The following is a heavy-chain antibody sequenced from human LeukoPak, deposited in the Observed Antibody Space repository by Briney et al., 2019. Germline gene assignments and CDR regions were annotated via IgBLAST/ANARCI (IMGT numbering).Heavy chain of an antibody. CDR1: GGSFSGYY. CDR3: ARGDDSSSSNWFDP. Sequence: SETLSLTCAVYGGSFSGYYWSWIRQPPGKGLEWIGEINHSGSTNYNPSLKSRVTISVDTSKNQFSLKLSSVTAADTAVYYCARGDDSSSSNWFDPWGQGTLVTVSS. D-gene: IGHD6-6*01. CDR2: INHSGST. V-gene: IGHV4-34*01. J-gene: IGHJ5*02.